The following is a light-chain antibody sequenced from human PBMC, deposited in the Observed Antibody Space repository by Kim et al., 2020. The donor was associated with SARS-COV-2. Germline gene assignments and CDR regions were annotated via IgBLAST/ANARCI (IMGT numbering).Light chain of an antibody. V-gene: IGLV2-8*01. J-gene: IGLJ2*01. CDR2: EVS. CDR3: SSYAGSKVL. Sequence: PEQSVTIPCTGTSSDVVVYNYVSWYQQHPGKAPKLMIYEVSQRPSGVPDRFSGSKSGNTASLTVSGLQGEDEADYYCSSYAGSKVLFGGGTQLTVL. CDR1: SSDVVVYNY.